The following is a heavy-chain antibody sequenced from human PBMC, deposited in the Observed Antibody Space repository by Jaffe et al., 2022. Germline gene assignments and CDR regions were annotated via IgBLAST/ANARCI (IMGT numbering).Heavy chain of an antibody. CDR3: AILGALEMPTMPRRARVDY. D-gene: IGHD3-16*01. Sequence: QVQLVQSGAEVKKPGSSVKVSCKASGGTFSRFAISWVRQAPGQGLEWMGGITPLYNSANYAQKFQGRVTITTDESTRTAYMELSSLRPEDTAVYYCAILGALEMPTMPRRARVDYWGQGTLVTVSS. J-gene: IGHJ4*02. CDR2: ITPLYNSA. V-gene: IGHV1-69*05. CDR1: GGTFSRFA.